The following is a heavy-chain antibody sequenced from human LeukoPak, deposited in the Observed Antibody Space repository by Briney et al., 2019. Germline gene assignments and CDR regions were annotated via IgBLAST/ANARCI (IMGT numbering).Heavy chain of an antibody. Sequence: GGSLRLSCAASGFTFSSYAMSWVRQAPGKGLEWVSAISGSGGSTYYADSVKGRFTISRDNSKNTLYLQMNSLRAEDTAVYYCAKDRDTIFGVVIPFDYWGQGALVTVSS. J-gene: IGHJ4*02. CDR2: ISGSGGST. V-gene: IGHV3-23*01. CDR1: GFTFSSYA. CDR3: AKDRDTIFGVVIPFDY. D-gene: IGHD3-3*01.